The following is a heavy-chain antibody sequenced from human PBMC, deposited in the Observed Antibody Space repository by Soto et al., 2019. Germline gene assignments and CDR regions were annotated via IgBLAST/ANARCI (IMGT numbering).Heavy chain of an antibody. CDR2: ISYDSYNK. J-gene: IGHJ4*02. CDR3: AREDYGGNSGNAPFDY. D-gene: IGHD2-21*02. V-gene: IGHV3-30*04. Sequence: SLRLSCEASGFSFSSYAVHWVRQAPGKGLEWVAVISYDSYNKFYADSVKGRFTISRDNSKNTLYLQMNGLRAEDTAVYYCAREDYGGNSGNAPFDYWGQGTLVTVSS. CDR1: GFSFSSYA.